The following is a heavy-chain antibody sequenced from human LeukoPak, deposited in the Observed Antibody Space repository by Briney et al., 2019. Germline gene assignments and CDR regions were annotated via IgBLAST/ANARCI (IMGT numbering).Heavy chain of an antibody. J-gene: IGHJ4*02. Sequence: SETLSLTCTVSGGSISSSSYYWGWIRQPPGKGLEWIGSIYYSGSTYYNPSLKSRVTISVDTSKNQFPLKLSSVTAADTAVYYCARVVPAAMYFDYWGQGTLVTVSS. D-gene: IGHD2-2*01. CDR2: IYYSGST. V-gene: IGHV4-39*01. CDR3: ARVVPAAMYFDY. CDR1: GGSISSSSYY.